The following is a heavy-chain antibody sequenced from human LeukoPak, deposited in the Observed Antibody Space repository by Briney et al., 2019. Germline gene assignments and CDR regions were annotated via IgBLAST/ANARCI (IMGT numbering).Heavy chain of an antibody. D-gene: IGHD3-10*02. V-gene: IGHV3-74*01. J-gene: IGHJ6*04. CDR3: AELGITMIGGV. CDR2: IGLDGTNT. CDR1: GFTFSPFW. Sequence: GGSLRLSCVTSGFTFSPFWIHWVRQGPGKGLEWVSRIGLDGTNTNYADSVKGRFTVSRDNAKSTVYLQMNSLRADDTAVYYCAELGITMIGGVWGKGTTVTISS.